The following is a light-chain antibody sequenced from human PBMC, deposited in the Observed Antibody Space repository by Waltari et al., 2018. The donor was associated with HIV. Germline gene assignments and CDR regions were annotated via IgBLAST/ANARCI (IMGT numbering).Light chain of an antibody. CDR3: QVWDSDQGV. CDR1: NIGSKR. J-gene: IGLJ2*01. V-gene: IGLV3-21*04. Sequence: SYVLTQPPSVSVAPGETAIITCGGNNIGSKRLNWYPQKSGQAPVVVIHYNSDRPSGIPERFSGSNSGNTATLTISRVEAGDEADYYCQVWDSDQGVFGGGTKLTVL. CDR2: YNS.